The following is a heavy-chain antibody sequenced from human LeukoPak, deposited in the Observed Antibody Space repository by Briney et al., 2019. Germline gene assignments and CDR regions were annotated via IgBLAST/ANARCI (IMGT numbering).Heavy chain of an antibody. D-gene: IGHD1-26*01. V-gene: IGHV3-7*01. CDR1: GFSLSKYW. CDR3: ARDAVGRQSEYKWFDP. J-gene: IGHJ5*02. Sequence: PGGSLRLSCEASGFSLSKYWMSWVRQAPGKVLEWVANIKPDGSDKNYVDSVKGRFTISRDNAKNAVYLQMTSPRVEDTAVYYCARDAVGRQSEYKWFDPWGQGTLVTVSS. CDR2: IKPDGSDK.